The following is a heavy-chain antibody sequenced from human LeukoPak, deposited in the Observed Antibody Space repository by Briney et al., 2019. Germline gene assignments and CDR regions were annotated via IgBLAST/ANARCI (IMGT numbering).Heavy chain of an antibody. CDR2: INDSGTT. Sequence: SETLSLTCAVYGGPFGGYFWSWIRQSPGKGLEWIGEINDSGTTNYNPSLKSRVTISVGTSKNQFSLKVTSLTAADTAVYFCARFYLAVAGSHFDYWGRGTLVTVSS. J-gene: IGHJ4*02. CDR1: GGPFGGYF. V-gene: IGHV4-34*01. D-gene: IGHD6-19*01. CDR3: ARFYLAVAGSHFDY.